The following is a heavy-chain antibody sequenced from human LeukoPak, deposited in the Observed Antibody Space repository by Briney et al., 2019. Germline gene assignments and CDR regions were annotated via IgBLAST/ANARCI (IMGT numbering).Heavy chain of an antibody. V-gene: IGHV3-11*01. CDR2: ISSSGSTI. J-gene: IGHJ3*02. CDR1: GFTFSDYY. Sequence: PGGSLRLSCAASGFTFSDYYMSWIRQAPGKGLEWVSYISSSGSTIYYADSVKGRFTISRDNSKNTLYLQMNSLRAEDTAVYYCAKTMVRGESAFDIWGQGTMVTVSS. D-gene: IGHD3-10*01. CDR3: AKTMVRGESAFDI.